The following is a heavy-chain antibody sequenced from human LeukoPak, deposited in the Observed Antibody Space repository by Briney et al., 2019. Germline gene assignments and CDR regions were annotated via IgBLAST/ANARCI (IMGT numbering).Heavy chain of an antibody. D-gene: IGHD1-26*01. Sequence: ASVKVSCKASGYTFTSYYMHWVRQAPGQGLEWMGIINPSGGSTSYAQKFQGRVTMTRDTSTSTVYMELSSLRSEDTAVYYCAREIVGAQGYYYMDVWGKGTTATVSS. V-gene: IGHV1-46*01. CDR3: AREIVGAQGYYYMDV. CDR1: GYTFTSYY. J-gene: IGHJ6*03. CDR2: INPSGGST.